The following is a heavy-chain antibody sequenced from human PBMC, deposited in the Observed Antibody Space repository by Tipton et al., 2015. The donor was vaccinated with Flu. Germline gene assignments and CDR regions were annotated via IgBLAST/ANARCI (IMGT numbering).Heavy chain of an antibody. CDR3: AKALFGWVES. Sequence: TLSLTCTVSGGSISSSSHYWGWIRQAPGRGLEWVGSIYYTGYPYYNSSLKSRLAMSIDTSKKQFSLRLSSVTAADTAVYYCAKALFGWVESWAQGTLVTVSS. J-gene: IGHJ5*01. V-gene: IGHV4-39*07. D-gene: IGHD3-16*01. CDR2: IYYTGYP. CDR1: GGSISSSSHY.